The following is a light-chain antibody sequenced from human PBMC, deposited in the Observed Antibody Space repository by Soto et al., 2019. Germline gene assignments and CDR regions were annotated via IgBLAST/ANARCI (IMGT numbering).Light chain of an antibody. CDR3: QHYGNSPPIT. CDR1: QPVGSDF. V-gene: IGKV3-20*01. CDR2: GAS. J-gene: IGKJ5*01. Sequence: EIVLTQSPGTLSLSPGERATLSCRASQPVGSDFLAWYQQKPGQAPGLLIYGASRRATGIPDRFSGSGSGTDFTLTISRLEPEDFAVYFCQHYGNSPPITFGRGTLPEVK.